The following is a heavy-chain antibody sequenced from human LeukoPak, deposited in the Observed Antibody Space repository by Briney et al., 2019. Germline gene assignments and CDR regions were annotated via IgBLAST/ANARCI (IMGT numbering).Heavy chain of an antibody. V-gene: IGHV3-33*01. J-gene: IGHJ4*02. CDR2: IWYDGSNK. CDR1: GFTSSSYG. D-gene: IGHD2-2*01. CDR3: ARAPAWSYCSSTSCLRPGIDY. Sequence: GGSLRLSCAASGFTSSSYGMHWVRQAPGKGLEWVAVIWYDGSNKYYADSVKGRFTISRDNSKNTLYLQMNSLRAEDTAVYYCARAPAWSYCSSTSCLRPGIDYWGQGTLVTVSS.